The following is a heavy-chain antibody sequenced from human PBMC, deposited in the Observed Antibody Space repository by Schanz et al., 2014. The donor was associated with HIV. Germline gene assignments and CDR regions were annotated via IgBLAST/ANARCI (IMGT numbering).Heavy chain of an antibody. CDR2: INPNSGGS. V-gene: IGHV1-2*02. D-gene: IGHD6-6*01. J-gene: IGHJ5*02. CDR3: ARARAKIEGRPVGNWFDP. CDR1: GYTFTGYY. Sequence: QVQLVQSGAEVKKPGASVKVSCKASGYTFTGYYLHWVRQAPGQGLEWMGWINPNSGGSTYAQKFQGRVTMARDTSISTAYMELSRLRSDDTAVYFCARARAKIEGRPVGNWFDPWGQGTLVTVSS.